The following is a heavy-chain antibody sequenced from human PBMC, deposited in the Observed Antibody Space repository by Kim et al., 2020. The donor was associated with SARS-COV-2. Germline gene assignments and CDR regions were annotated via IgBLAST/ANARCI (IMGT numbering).Heavy chain of an antibody. CDR1: GYTFTSYA. J-gene: IGHJ4*02. D-gene: IGHD4-17*01. CDR2: INAGNGNT. Sequence: ASVKVSCKASGYTFTSYAMHWVHQAPGQRLEWMGWINAGNGNTKYSQKFQGRVTITRDTSASTAYMELSSLRSEDTAVYYCARGRTTVAHDYWGQGTLVTVSS. CDR3: ARGRTTVAHDY. V-gene: IGHV1-3*01.